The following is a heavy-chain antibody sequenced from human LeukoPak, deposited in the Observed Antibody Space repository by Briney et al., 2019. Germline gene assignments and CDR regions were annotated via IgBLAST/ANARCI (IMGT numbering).Heavy chain of an antibody. CDR3: ARVRITMVRGVTPPDSYYYMDV. V-gene: IGHV3-48*01. Sequence: GGSLRLSCAASGFTFSAYAMNWVRQAPGKGLEWVSYISSSDSTDYADSVKGRFTISRDNAKNSLYLQMNSLRAEDTAVYYCARVRITMVRGVTPPDSYYYMDVWGKGTTVTAS. CDR2: ISSSDST. J-gene: IGHJ6*03. D-gene: IGHD3-10*01. CDR1: GFTFSAYA.